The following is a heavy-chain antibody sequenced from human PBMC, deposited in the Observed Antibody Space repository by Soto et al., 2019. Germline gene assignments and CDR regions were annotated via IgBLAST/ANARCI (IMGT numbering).Heavy chain of an antibody. V-gene: IGHV3-21*01. J-gene: IGHJ4*02. CDR2: ISSSSSYI. D-gene: IGHD6-13*01. Sequence: GGSLRLSCAASGFTFSSYSMNWVRQAPGKGLEWVSSISSSSSYIYYADSVKGRFTISRDNAKNSLYLQMNSLRAEDTAVYYCASLGAAAVTPHFDYWGQGTLVTVSS. CDR1: GFTFSSYS. CDR3: ASLGAAAVTPHFDY.